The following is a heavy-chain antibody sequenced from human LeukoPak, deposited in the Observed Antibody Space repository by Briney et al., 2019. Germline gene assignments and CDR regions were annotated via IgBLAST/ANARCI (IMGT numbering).Heavy chain of an antibody. D-gene: IGHD1-26*01. V-gene: IGHV3-23*01. CDR1: GFTLSDYG. J-gene: IGHJ4*02. CDR2: INSGGTT. CDR3: AKALSGFHFDN. Sequence: GGSLRLSCAASGFTLSDYGMSWVGRAPGKGLEWVSGINSGGTTYYADSVKGRFTISRDKSQNTLYLQMNTLGAEDTAVYYCAKALSGFHFDNWGQGTLVTVSA.